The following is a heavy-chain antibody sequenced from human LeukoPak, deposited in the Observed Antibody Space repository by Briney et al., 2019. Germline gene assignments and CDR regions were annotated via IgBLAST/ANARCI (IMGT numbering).Heavy chain of an antibody. J-gene: IGHJ5*02. V-gene: IGHV3-7*01. Sequence: GGSLRLSCAASGFTFSEFWMTWVRQAPGKGLEWVANINQDGREKYYLDSAKGRFTISRDNAKSSLFLQMTSLRAEDTDVYYCARNWAVNWFAPWGQGTLVTVSS. CDR1: GFTFSEFW. CDR2: INQDGREK. CDR3: ARNWAVNWFAP. D-gene: IGHD3-16*01.